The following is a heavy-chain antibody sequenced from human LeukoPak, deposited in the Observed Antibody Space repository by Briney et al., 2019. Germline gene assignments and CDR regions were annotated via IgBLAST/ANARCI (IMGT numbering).Heavy chain of an antibody. J-gene: IGHJ5*02. D-gene: IGHD4-17*01. V-gene: IGHV4-39*01. CDR3: ARHVPTTVTNRPRNWFDP. Sequence: SETLSLTCTVSGGSISSSSYYWGWIRQPPGKGLEWIRSIYYSASTYYNPSLKSRVTISVDTSKNQFSLKLSSVTAADTAVYYCARHVPTTVTNRPRNWFDPWGQGTLVTVSS. CDR1: GGSISSSSYY. CDR2: IYYSAST.